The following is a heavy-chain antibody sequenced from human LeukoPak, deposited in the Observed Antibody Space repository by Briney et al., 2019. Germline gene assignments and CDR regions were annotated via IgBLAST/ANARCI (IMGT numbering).Heavy chain of an antibody. J-gene: IGHJ3*02. CDR3: ARLYHPPNWNDVFDAFDI. V-gene: IGHV4-39*01. Sequence: SETLSLTCTVSGGSISSSSYYWGWIRQPPGKGLEWIGSIYYSGSTYYNPSLKSRVTISVDTSKNQLSLKLSSVTAADTAVYYCARLYHPPNWNDVFDAFDIWGQGTMVTVSS. CDR2: IYYSGST. CDR1: GGSISSSSYY. D-gene: IGHD1-1*01.